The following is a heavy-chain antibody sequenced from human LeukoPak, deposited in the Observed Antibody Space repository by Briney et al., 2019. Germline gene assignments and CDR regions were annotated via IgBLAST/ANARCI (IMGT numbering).Heavy chain of an antibody. J-gene: IGHJ6*03. V-gene: IGHV3-7*01. CDR3: AREGFGVVRYYYYYMDV. CDR1: GFTFSSYW. Sequence: PGGSLRLSCAASGFTFSSYWMRWVRQAPGKGLEWVANIKQDGSEKYCGDSVKGRFTISRDNAKNSLYLQMNSLRAEDTAVYYCAREGFGVVRYYYYYMDVWGKGTTVTVSS. CDR2: IKQDGSEK. D-gene: IGHD3-3*01.